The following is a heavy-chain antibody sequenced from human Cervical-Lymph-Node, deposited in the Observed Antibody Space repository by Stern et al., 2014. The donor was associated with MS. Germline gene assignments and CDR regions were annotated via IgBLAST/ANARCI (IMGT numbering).Heavy chain of an antibody. CDR1: GFRFSRSA. Sequence: VQLVESGGGVVQPGWSLRLSCAASGFRFSRSAMHLVLPAPGKGLELVALIWYDGSNPCYADSVTGRSTISRENFKNTLYLQMNSLRAEDTAVYYCASAYNSSHYYFDYWGQGTLVTVSS. D-gene: IGHD6-13*01. CDR3: ASAYNSSHYYFDY. V-gene: IGHV3-33*01. J-gene: IGHJ4*02. CDR2: IWYDGSNP.